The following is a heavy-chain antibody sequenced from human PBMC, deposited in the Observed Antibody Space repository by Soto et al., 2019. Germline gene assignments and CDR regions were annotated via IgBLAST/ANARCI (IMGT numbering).Heavy chain of an antibody. CDR3: ARGPGGATKPYYYYAMDV. V-gene: IGHV1-18*04. D-gene: IGHD1-26*01. CDR2: INTYSGKT. CDR1: GYTFNSHG. J-gene: IGHJ6*01. Sequence: QVHLVQSGGEVKKPGTSVKVSCKASGYTFNSHGISWVRQAPGQGLEWMGWINTYSGKTNYAQKFQGRVTMTTTTPTNTTYLELRSLRSGDTAVYYCARGPGGATKPYYYYAMDVWGQETPITVSS.